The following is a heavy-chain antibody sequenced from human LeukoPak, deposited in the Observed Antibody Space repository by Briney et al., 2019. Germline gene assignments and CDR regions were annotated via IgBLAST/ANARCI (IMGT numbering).Heavy chain of an antibody. Sequence: GGSLRLSCLGSGFRFSSYWMSWVRQAPGKGLEGVANIKQDGSEIHYGDSVKGRFTISRDNAKNSLFLQMNSLRVEDTAVYYCARLKDDVTKFDYWGQGTLVSVSS. J-gene: IGHJ4*02. D-gene: IGHD2-8*01. CDR1: GFRFSSYW. V-gene: IGHV3-7*01. CDR2: IKQDGSEI. CDR3: ARLKDDVTKFDY.